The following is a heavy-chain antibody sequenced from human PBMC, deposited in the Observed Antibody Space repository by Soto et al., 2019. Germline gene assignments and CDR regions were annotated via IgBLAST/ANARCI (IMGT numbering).Heavy chain of an antibody. CDR2: ISWNSNTI. CDR1: GFTFDNYA. J-gene: IGHJ4*02. V-gene: IGHV3-9*01. CDR3: AKDTGPN. Sequence: HPGGSLRLSCAASGFTFDNYAMHWVRQAPGKGLEWVSGISWNSNTIAYADPVKGRFTISRDNAKNSLYLQMNSLRAEDTAFYYCAKDTGPNWGQGTLVSV.